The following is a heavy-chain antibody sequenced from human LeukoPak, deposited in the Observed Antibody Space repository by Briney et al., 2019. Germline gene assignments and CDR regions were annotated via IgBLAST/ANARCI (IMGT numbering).Heavy chain of an antibody. Sequence: GASVTVPCKASGYTFTSYGISWVRQAPGQGLEWMGWISAYNGNTNYAQKLQGRVTMTTDTSTSTAYMELRSLRSDDTAVYYRARNLDSLLGYCSGGSCWYYFDYWGQGTLVTVSP. CDR1: GYTFTSYG. D-gene: IGHD2-15*01. V-gene: IGHV1-18*01. CDR3: ARNLDSLLGYCSGGSCWYYFDY. J-gene: IGHJ4*02. CDR2: ISAYNGNT.